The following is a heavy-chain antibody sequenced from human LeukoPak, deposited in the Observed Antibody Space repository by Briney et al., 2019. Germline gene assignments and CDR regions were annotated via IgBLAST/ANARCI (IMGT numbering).Heavy chain of an antibody. CDR3: ATRDPYSSIQPYYYYYYMDV. D-gene: IGHD6-13*01. CDR2: FDPEDGET. CDR1: GYTLTELS. Sequence: ASVKVSCKVSGYTLTELSMHWVRQAPGKGLEWMGGFDPEDGETIYAQKFQGRVTMTEDTSTDTAYMELSSLRSEDTAVYYCATRDPYSSIQPYYYYYYMDVWGKGTTVTVSS. J-gene: IGHJ6*03. V-gene: IGHV1-24*01.